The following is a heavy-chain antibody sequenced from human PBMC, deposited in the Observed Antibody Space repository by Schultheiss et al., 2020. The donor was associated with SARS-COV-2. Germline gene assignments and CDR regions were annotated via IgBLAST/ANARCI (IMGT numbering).Heavy chain of an antibody. CDR3: AKDFKGGDYAWDY. CDR1: GFTFSSYW. CDR2: ISGSGGST. J-gene: IGHJ4*02. V-gene: IGHV3-23*01. D-gene: IGHD4-17*01. Sequence: GESLKISCAASGFTFSSYWMSWVRQAPGKGLEWVSAISGSGGSTYYADSVKGRFTISRDNSKNTLYLQMNSLRAEDTAVYYCAKDFKGGDYAWDYWGQGTLVTVSS.